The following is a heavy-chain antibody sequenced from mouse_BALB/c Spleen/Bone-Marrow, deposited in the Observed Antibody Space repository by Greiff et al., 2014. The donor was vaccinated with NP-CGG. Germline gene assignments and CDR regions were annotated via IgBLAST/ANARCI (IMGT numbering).Heavy chain of an antibody. CDR1: GYTFTNYW. CDR2: IHPGNNDA. CDR3: ARNWDWVFAY. Sequence: EVQLQQSGTVLARPGASLRMSCKASGYTFTNYWINWIKQRPGQGLEWIGAIHPGNNDAKYTQKFKAKAKLTAVTSTSTADMELSSLTNEDSAVYYCARNWDWVFAYWGQGTLVTVSA. J-gene: IGHJ3*01. D-gene: IGHD4-1*01. V-gene: IGHV1-5*01.